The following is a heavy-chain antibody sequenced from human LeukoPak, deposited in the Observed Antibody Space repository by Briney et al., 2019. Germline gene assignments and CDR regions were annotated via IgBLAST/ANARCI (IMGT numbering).Heavy chain of an antibody. CDR3: ARLVGGTVDY. J-gene: IGHJ4*02. CDR1: GYNFTSSW. Sequence: GESLKISCKGSGYNFTSSWISWVRQMPGKGLEWMGRIDPSDSYTNYSPSFQGHVTISADKSATSAYLQWSSLKASDTAMYYYARLVGGTVDYWGQGTLVTVSS. V-gene: IGHV5-10-1*01. CDR2: IDPSDSYT. D-gene: IGHD1-26*01.